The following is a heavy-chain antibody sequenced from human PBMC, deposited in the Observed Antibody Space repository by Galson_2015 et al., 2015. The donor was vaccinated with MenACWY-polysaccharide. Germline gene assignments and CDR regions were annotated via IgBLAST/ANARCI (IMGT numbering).Heavy chain of an antibody. D-gene: IGHD2-15*01. CDR1: GFTFSNYG. V-gene: IGHV3-48*02. Sequence: SLRLSCAASGFTFSNYGMDWVRQAPGKGLDWVSDMSSSGTIYYADSVKGRFTISRDNAKNTLYLQMNSLRDEDTAVYYCAREGFCIVLSCYFYDYWGQGTPVTVSS. J-gene: IGHJ4*02. CDR2: MSSSGTI. CDR3: AREGFCIVLSCYFYDY.